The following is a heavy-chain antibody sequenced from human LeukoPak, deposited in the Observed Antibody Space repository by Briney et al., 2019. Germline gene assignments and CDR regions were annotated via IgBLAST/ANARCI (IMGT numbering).Heavy chain of an antibody. Sequence: DPGGSLRLSCAASGFTFSSYEINWVRQAPGKGLEWVSYITSSGSTIYYAYSVKGRFTISRHNAKNSLYLQMNSLRAEDTAVYYCAREGRYYGSGSHRDGFDIWGQGTMVTVSS. CDR1: GFTFSSYE. J-gene: IGHJ3*02. CDR2: ITSSGSTI. V-gene: IGHV3-48*03. CDR3: AREGRYYGSGSHRDGFDI. D-gene: IGHD3-10*01.